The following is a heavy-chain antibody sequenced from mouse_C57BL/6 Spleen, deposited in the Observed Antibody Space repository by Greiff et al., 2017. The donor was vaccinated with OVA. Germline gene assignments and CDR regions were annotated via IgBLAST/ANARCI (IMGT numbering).Heavy chain of an antibody. CDR2: ISDGGSYT. J-gene: IGHJ1*03. CDR1: GFTFSSYA. CDR3: ARDRDGSSYGYFDV. V-gene: IGHV5-4*01. D-gene: IGHD1-1*01. Sequence: EVHLVESGGGLVKPGGSLKLSCAASGFTFSSYAMSWVRQTPEKRLEWVATISDGGSYTYYPDNVKGRFTISRDNAKNNLYLQMSHLKSEDTAMYYCARDRDGSSYGYFDVWGTGTTVTVSS.